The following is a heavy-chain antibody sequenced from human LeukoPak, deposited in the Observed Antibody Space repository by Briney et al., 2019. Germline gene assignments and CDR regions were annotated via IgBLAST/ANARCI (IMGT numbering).Heavy chain of an antibody. D-gene: IGHD6-13*01. CDR1: GFTFSSYS. CDR3: ARDSGSGSSSWFDY. J-gene: IGHJ4*02. Sequence: GGSLRLSCAASGFTFSSYSMNWVRQAPGKGLEWVSYISSSSSTIFYADSVKGRFTISRDNAKNSLYLQMNSLRAEDTAVYYCARDSGSGSSSWFDYWGQGTLVTVSS. V-gene: IGHV3-48*04. CDR2: ISSSSSTI.